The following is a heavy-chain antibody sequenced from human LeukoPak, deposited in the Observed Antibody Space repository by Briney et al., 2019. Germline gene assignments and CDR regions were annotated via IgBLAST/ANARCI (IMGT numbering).Heavy chain of an antibody. J-gene: IGHJ4*02. Sequence: PGGSLRLSCAASGFTVSSNYMTWVRQAPGKGLEWVSVIYSGGSTYYADSVKGRFTISRDNSKNTLYLQMNSLRVEDTAVYYCVRLRGYSYGPPDYWGPGTLVTVSS. V-gene: IGHV3-53*01. CDR1: GFTVSSNY. CDR2: IYSGGST. D-gene: IGHD5-18*01. CDR3: VRLRGYSYGPPDY.